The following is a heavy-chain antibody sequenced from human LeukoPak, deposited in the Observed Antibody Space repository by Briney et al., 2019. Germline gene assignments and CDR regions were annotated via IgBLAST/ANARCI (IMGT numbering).Heavy chain of an antibody. Sequence: GGSLRLSCAASGFTFSSYDMHWVRQATGKGLEWVSAIGTAGDTYYPGSVKGRFTISRENAKNSLYLQMNSLRAGDTAVYYCARSGGAAGTKSGWFDPWAREPWSPSPQ. CDR3: ARSGGAAGTKSGWFDP. J-gene: IGHJ5*02. CDR2: IGTAGDT. CDR1: GFTFSSYD. V-gene: IGHV3-13*01. D-gene: IGHD6-13*01.